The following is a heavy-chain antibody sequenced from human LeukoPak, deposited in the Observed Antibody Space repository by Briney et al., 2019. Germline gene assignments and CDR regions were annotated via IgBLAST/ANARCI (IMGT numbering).Heavy chain of an antibody. V-gene: IGHV4-39*07. Sequence: KPSETLSLTCTVSGGSISSSSYYWGWIRQPPGKGLEWIGSIYYSGSTYYNPSLKSRVTISVDTSKHQFSLKLSSVTAADTAVYYCARKLTYYYDSSGYYAGYYFDYWGQGTLVTVSS. J-gene: IGHJ4*02. CDR1: GGSISSSSYY. D-gene: IGHD3-22*01. CDR3: ARKLTYYYDSSGYYAGYYFDY. CDR2: IYYSGST.